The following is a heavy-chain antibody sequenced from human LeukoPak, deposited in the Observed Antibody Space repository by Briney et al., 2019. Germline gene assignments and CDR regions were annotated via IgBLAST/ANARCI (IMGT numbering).Heavy chain of an antibody. J-gene: IGHJ5*02. V-gene: IGHV4-4*07. D-gene: IGHD3-10*01. CDR2: IYNGGST. CDR1: GGSISSYY. Sequence: SGTLSLTCAVSGGSISSYYWSWIRQPAGKGLEWVARIYNGGSTTYNPSLKSRVTMSFGASKKQSSLKLSSVTAAATAVSYCARDSGTTGEVKFDPWGQGTLVIVSS. CDR3: ARDSGTTGEVKFDP.